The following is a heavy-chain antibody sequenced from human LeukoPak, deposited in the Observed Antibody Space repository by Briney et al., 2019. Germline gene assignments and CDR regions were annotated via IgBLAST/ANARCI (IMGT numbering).Heavy chain of an antibody. D-gene: IGHD3-22*01. V-gene: IGHV1-46*01. CDR2: INPSGGST. CDR3: ARGLVVITNADAFDI. Sequence: ASVKVSCKASGYTYTSYYMHWVRQAPGQGLEWMGIINPSGGSTSYAQKFQGRVTMTRDTSTSTVYMELSSLRSEDTAVYYCARGLVVITNADAFDIWGQGTMVTVSS. J-gene: IGHJ3*02. CDR1: GYTYTSYY.